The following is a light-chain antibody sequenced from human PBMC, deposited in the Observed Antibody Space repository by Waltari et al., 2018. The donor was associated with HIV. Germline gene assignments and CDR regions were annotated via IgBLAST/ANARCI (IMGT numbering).Light chain of an antibody. V-gene: IGKV1-39*01. CDR2: TAS. CDR3: QQSYSTPRT. J-gene: IGKJ1*01. Sequence: DIQMTQFPSSLPASVGDRVTITCRASQSITNYLNWYQQKPGQAPKVLLYTASSLQSGVPSRFSGSGSGTDFTPTISSLQPDDFATYYCQQSYSTPRTFGQGTKVEIK. CDR1: QSITNY.